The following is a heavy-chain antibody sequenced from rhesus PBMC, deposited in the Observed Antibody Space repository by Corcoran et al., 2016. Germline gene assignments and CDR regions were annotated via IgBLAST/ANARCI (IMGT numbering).Heavy chain of an antibody. D-gene: IGHD3-34*01. CDR1: GFSLTTSGMG. V-gene: IGHV2-174*01. J-gene: IGHJ4*01. CDR3: ARGVWGSSYFDY. Sequence: QVTLKESGPALVKPTQTLTLTCTSSGFSLTTSGMGVGWIRQPPGKALEWLAFIYWDDDKRYSTSLKSRLTISNDPSKNQVVLTMTNMDPVDTATYYCARGVWGSSYFDYWGQGVLVTVSS. CDR2: IYWDDDK.